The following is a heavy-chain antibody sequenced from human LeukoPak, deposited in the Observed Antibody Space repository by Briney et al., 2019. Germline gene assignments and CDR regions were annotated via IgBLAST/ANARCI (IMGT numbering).Heavy chain of an antibody. Sequence: PGGSLRLSCAVSGFPFCTYCKLWLRQAPGKGLEWVSSISSSSGYIYYAGSVKGRFTISRDNAKNSLYLQMNSLRAEDKAVYYCVGDGIVEARWYFDLDGRGNLVTVSS. CDR1: GFPFCTYC. CDR3: VGDGIVEARWYFDL. D-gene: IGHD1-26*01. CDR2: ISSSSGYI. J-gene: IGHJ2*01. V-gene: IGHV3-21*01.